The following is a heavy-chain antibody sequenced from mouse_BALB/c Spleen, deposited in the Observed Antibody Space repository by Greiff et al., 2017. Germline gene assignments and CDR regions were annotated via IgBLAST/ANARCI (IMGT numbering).Heavy chain of an antibody. CDR3: AREIVWLRRDFDY. CDR1: GYTFTSYW. D-gene: IGHD2-2*01. J-gene: IGHJ2*01. Sequence: QVQLKESGAELARPGASVKLSCKASGYTFTSYWMQWVKQRPGQGLEWIGAIYPGDGDTRYTQKFKGKATLTADKSSSTAYMQLSSLASEDSAVYYCAREIVWLRRDFDYWGQGTTLTVSS. CDR2: IYPGDGDT. V-gene: IGHV1-87*01.